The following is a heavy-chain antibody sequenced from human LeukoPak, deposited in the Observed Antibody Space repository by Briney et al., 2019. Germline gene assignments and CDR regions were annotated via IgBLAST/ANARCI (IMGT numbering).Heavy chain of an antibody. CDR1: GFTFSDYY. CDR2: ITTSDGDT. V-gene: IGHV3-23*01. CDR3: AKDGGLWVSAHWGDS. J-gene: IGHJ4*02. D-gene: IGHD7-27*01. Sequence: GGSLRLSCAASGFTFSDYYMSWVRQAPGKGLEWVSTITTSDGDTYYADSVKGRFTVSRDNSKNTLFLQMNSLRAEDTAVYYCAKDGGLWVSAHWGDSWGQGTLVTVSS.